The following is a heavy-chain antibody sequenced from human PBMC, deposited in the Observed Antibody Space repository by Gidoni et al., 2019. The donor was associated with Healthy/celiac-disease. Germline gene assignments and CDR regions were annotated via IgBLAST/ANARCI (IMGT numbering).Heavy chain of an antibody. CDR3: TRVDTAMVN. J-gene: IGHJ4*02. Sequence: EVQLVESGGGLVQPGGSLKLACAASGFTFSGSAMHWVRQASGKGLEWVGRIRSKANSYATAYAASVKGRFTISRDDSKNTAYLQMNSLKTEDTAVYYCTRVDTAMVNWGQGTLVTVSS. V-gene: IGHV3-73*01. CDR2: IRSKANSYAT. CDR1: GFTFSGSA. D-gene: IGHD5-18*01.